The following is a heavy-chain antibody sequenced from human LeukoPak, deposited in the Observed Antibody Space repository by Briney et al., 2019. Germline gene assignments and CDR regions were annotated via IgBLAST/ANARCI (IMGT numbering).Heavy chain of an antibody. D-gene: IGHD6-6*01. CDR3: ALLREFSGYSSSDY. CDR1: GFTFSSYA. J-gene: IGHJ4*02. CDR2: ISGSGGST. V-gene: IGHV3-23*01. Sequence: PGGSLRLSCAASGFTFSSYAMSWVRQAPGKGLEWVSAISGSGGSTYYADSVKGRFTISRDNSKNTLYLQMNSLRAEGTAVYYCALLREFSGYSSSDYWGQGTLVTVSS.